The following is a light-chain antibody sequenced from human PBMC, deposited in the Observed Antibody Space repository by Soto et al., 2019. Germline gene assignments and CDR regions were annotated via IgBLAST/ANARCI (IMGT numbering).Light chain of an antibody. CDR3: QQYNYRWT. CDR2: KAS. V-gene: IGKV1-5*03. J-gene: IGKJ1*01. Sequence: DLQMTQSPSTLSASVGDRVTITCRASQSINSWLAWYQQKPGKAPKLLIYKASSLESGVPSRFSGSGSGTEFTLTISSLQPDYFATYYCQQYNYRWTFGQGTKVEIK. CDR1: QSINSW.